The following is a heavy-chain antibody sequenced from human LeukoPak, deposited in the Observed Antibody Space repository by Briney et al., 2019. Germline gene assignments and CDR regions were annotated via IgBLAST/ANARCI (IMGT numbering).Heavy chain of an antibody. CDR3: ARDFGTGTIRRPNYYFYMDV. D-gene: IGHD1-7*01. Sequence: SVKVSCKASGGTFSSYTISWVRQAPGQGLEWMGGVISMFGTTYYAQNFQGRVTITTDESTSTAYIELSSLTSEDTAVYYCARDFGTGTIRRPNYYFYMDVWGKGTTVTVSS. J-gene: IGHJ6*03. V-gene: IGHV1-69*05. CDR1: GGTFSSYT. CDR2: VISMFGTT.